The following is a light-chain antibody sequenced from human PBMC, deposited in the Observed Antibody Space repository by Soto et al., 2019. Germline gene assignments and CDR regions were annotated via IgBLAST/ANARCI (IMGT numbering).Light chain of an antibody. CDR1: SGHSSYI. CDR2: LEGSGSY. J-gene: IGLJ2*01. CDR3: ETWDSNTVV. Sequence: QPVLTQSSSASASLGSSVKFTCTLSSGHSSYIIAWHQQQPGKAPRYLMKLEGSGSYNKGSGVPDRFSGSSSGADRYLTISNLQFEDEADYYCETWDSNTVVFGGGTQLTVL. V-gene: IGLV4-60*02.